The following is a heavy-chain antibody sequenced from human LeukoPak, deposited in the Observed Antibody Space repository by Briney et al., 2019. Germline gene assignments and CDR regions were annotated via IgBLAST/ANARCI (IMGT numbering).Heavy chain of an antibody. Sequence: PGGSLRLSCAASGFTFSSYSMNWVRQAPGKGLEWVSSISSSSSYIYYADSVKARFTISRDNAKNSLYLQMNSLRAEDTAVYYCARVEGGYCSGGSCTSYYMDVWGKGTTVTVSS. V-gene: IGHV3-21*03. CDR1: GFTFSSYS. CDR3: ARVEGGYCSGGSCTSYYMDV. D-gene: IGHD2-15*01. J-gene: IGHJ6*03. CDR2: ISSSSSYI.